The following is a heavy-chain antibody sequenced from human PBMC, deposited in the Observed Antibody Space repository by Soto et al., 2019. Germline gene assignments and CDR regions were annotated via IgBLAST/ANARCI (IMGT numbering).Heavy chain of an antibody. CDR2: IIPIFGTA. CDR1: GGTFSSYA. CDR3: ARATYYYDSSGYYGYYYGMDV. Sequence: QVQLVQSGAEVKKPGSSVKVSCKGSGGTFSSYAISWVRQAPGQGLEWMGGIIPIFGTANYAQKFQGRVTITADESTSTAYMELSSLRSEDTAVYYCARATYYYDSSGYYGYYYGMDVWGQGTTVTVSS. J-gene: IGHJ6*02. D-gene: IGHD3-22*01. V-gene: IGHV1-69*01.